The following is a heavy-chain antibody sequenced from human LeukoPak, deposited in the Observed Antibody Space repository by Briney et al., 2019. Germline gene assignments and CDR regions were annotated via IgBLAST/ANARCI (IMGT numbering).Heavy chain of an antibody. D-gene: IGHD6-13*01. J-gene: IGHJ5*02. CDR2: IIPIFGTA. Sequence: SVKVSCTASGGTFSSYAISWVRQAPGQGLEWMGGIIPIFGTANYAQKFQGRVTMTTDTSTSTAYMELRSLRSDDTAVYYCARAVIAAAYNWFDPWGQGTLVTVSS. CDR3: ARAVIAAAYNWFDP. CDR1: GGTFSSYA. V-gene: IGHV1-69*05.